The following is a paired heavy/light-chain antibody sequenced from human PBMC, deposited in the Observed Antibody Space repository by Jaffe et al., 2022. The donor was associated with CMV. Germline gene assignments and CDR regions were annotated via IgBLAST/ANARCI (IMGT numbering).Heavy chain of an antibody. CDR1: GFTFSNYA. J-gene: IGHJ4*02. D-gene: IGHD1-26*01. CDR2: ISGSGYST. CDR3: ARHSANYQSFDY. V-gene: IGHV3-23*01. Sequence: EVQLLESGGDLVQPGGSLRLSCAASGFTFSNYAMSWVRQAPGEGLEWVSGISGSGYSTHYSDSVKGRLIISRDSSKSTLFLQMNSLRAEDTAVYYCARHSANYQSFDYWGQGTLVTVSS.
Light chain of an antibody. CDR2: GAS. V-gene: IGKV3-15*01. CDR1: HSVTNN. J-gene: IGKJ3*01. Sequence: EIVMTQSPATLSVSPGERATLSCRASHSVTNNLAWYQQKPGQPPRLLISGASTRATGIPARFSGSGSGTEFTLTISSLQSEDFAVYYCQQYASWPLTFGPGTKVDIK. CDR3: QQYASWPLT.